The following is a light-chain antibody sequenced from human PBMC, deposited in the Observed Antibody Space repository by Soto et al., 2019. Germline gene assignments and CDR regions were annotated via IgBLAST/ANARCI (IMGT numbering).Light chain of an antibody. CDR3: ISYTGSSTSYV. Sequence: SALTQPASVSGSPGQSITISCSGTSRDVGSYNHVAWYQQFPGKTPKLIIYEVTYRPSGVSHRVSASKSGNTASLTISGLQSEDEADYYCISYTGSSTSYVFGTGTKVTVL. CDR2: EVT. J-gene: IGLJ1*01. CDR1: SRDVGSYNH. V-gene: IGLV2-14*01.